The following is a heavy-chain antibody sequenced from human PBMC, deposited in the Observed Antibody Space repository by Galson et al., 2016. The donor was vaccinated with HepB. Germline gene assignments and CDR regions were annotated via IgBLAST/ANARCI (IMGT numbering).Heavy chain of an antibody. V-gene: IGHV5-51*01. Sequence: QSGAEVKKPGESLKISCKGSGYSFTSYWIGWVRQMPGKGLEWMGIIYPGDSDTRYSPSFQGQVTISADKSISTAYLQWSSLKASDTAMYYCARRGYYDSSGYDGYDYYGMDVWGQGTTVTVSS. CDR3: ARRGYYDSSGYDGYDYYGMDV. D-gene: IGHD3-22*01. CDR1: GYSFTSYW. J-gene: IGHJ6*02. CDR2: IYPGDSDT.